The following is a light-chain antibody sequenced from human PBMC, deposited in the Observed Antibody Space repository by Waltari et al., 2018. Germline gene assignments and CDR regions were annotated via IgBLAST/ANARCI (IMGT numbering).Light chain of an antibody. V-gene: IGKV4-1*01. CDR2: WAS. Sequence: IVVTQFPDSLPVSLGERATINCKTSHSVVLSSHGRSYLAWYQQKPGQSPTLLFSWASTREAGVPDRFFASGSGTEFTLTISSLKSEDVAVYYFLQYYTNPYTFGQGTKLEIK. CDR1: HSVVLSSHGRSY. CDR3: LQYYTNPYT. J-gene: IGKJ2*01.